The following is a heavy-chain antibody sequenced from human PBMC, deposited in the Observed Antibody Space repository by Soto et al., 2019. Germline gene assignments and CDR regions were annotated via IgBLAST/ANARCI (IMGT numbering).Heavy chain of an antibody. CDR1: GLSFSDYY. CDR2: ITSSGSYT. V-gene: IGHV3-11*05. J-gene: IGHJ3*02. CDR3: ARVAQTDCSSTSCYLGAFDI. D-gene: IGHD2-2*01. Sequence: GGSLRLSCAASGLSFSDYYMSWIRQAPGKGLEWVSYITSSGSYTKYADSVQGRFTISRDNAKNSLYLQMNSLRAEDTAVYYCARVAQTDCSSTSCYLGAFDIWGQGTMVTVSS.